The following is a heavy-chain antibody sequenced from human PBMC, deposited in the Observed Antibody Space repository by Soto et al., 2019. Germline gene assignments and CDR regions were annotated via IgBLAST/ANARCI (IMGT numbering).Heavy chain of an antibody. V-gene: IGHV3-30*18. CDR1: GFTFSSYG. D-gene: IGHD6-13*01. J-gene: IGHJ6*02. CDR3: AKAGEAPSSSWIGGDV. Sequence: QVQLVESGGGVVQPGRSLRLSCAASGFTFSSYGMHWVRQAPGKGLEWVAVISYDGSNKYYADSVKGRFTIPRDNSKNPLYQQMNSLRAEDTAVYYCAKAGEAPSSSWIGGDVWGQGTTVTVSS. CDR2: ISYDGSNK.